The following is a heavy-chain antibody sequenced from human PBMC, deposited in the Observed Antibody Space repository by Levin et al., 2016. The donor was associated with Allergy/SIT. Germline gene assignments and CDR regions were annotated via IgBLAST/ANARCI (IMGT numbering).Heavy chain of an antibody. J-gene: IGHJ6*02. D-gene: IGHD2-15*01. Sequence: WIRQPPGKGLEYVSAISSNGGSTYYADSVKGRFTISRDNSKNTLYLQMSSLRAEDTAVYYCVKDRGLLPPRDFGMDVWGQGTTVTVSS. CDR2: ISSNGGST. CDR3: VKDRGLLPPRDFGMDV. V-gene: IGHV3-64D*06.